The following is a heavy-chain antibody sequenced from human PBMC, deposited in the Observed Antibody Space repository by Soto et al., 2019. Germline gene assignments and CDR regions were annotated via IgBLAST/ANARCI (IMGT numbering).Heavy chain of an antibody. CDR2: ISYDGNNK. CDR3: AKGDSTSIHAEYFQH. D-gene: IGHD5-18*01. J-gene: IGHJ1*01. CDR1: GFTFSSNG. Sequence: GGSLRLSCAASGFTFSSNGMHWVRQAPGKGLQWLAVISYDGNNKYYADSVKGRFTISRDNSKNTLYLQMNSLRAEDTAVYYCAKGDSTSIHAEYFQHWGQGTLVTVSS. V-gene: IGHV3-33*05.